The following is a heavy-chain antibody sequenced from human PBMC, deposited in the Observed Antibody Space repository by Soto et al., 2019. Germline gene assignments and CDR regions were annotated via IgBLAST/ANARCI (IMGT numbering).Heavy chain of an antibody. J-gene: IGHJ4*02. Sequence: SETLSLTCAVSGGSIGSGDSSWSWIRQPPGKGLEWIGYIYQNGNTYYSPSLMSRVTISVDKSKSQFSLRLNSVTAADTAVNFCARGVWVNNAYFDFWGQGGLATVRS. CDR1: GGSIGSGDSS. V-gene: IGHV4-30-2*01. CDR3: ARGVWVNNAYFDF. CDR2: IYQNGNT. D-gene: IGHD3-16*01.